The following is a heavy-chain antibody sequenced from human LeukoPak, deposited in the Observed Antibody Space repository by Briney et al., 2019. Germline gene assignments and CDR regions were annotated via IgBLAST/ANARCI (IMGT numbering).Heavy chain of an antibody. D-gene: IGHD6-19*01. CDR2: IKQDGSEK. V-gene: IGHV3-7*01. J-gene: IGHJ3*01. Sequence: GGSLRVSCAASGFTFSSYSMNWVRQAPGKGLEWVANIKQDGSEKYYVDSVKGRFIISRDNAKNSLYLQMNSLRAEDTALYYCATLVSTVAGFDDFDVWGQGTMVAVSS. CDR3: ATLVSTVAGFDDFDV. CDR1: GFTFSSYS.